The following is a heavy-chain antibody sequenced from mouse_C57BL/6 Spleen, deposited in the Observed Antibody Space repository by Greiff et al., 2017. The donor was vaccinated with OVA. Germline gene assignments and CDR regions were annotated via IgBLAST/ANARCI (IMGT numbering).Heavy chain of an antibody. D-gene: IGHD2-5*01. J-gene: IGHJ1*03. CDR2: IYPSDSET. CDR1: GYTFTSYW. CDR3: ARPYYSKNWYFDV. Sequence: QVQLQQPGAELVRPGSSVKLSCKASGYTFTSYWMDWVKQRPGQGLEWIGNIYPSDSETHYNQKFKDKATLTVDKSSSTAYMQLSSLTSEDSAVYYCARPYYSKNWYFDVWGTGTTVTVSS. V-gene: IGHV1-61*01.